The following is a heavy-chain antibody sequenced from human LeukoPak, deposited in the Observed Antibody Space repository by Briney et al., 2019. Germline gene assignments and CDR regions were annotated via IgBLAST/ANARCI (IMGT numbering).Heavy chain of an antibody. D-gene: IGHD4-23*01. J-gene: IGHJ3*02. V-gene: IGHV4-30-2*01. CDR3: ARVQEDYGGNSGEAFDI. Sequence: SQTLSLTCAVSGGSISSGGYSWRWLRQPPGKGLEWIGYIYHSGSTYYNPSLKSRVTISVDRSKNQFSLMLSSVTAAYTAVYYCARVQEDYGGNSGEAFDIWGQGTMVTVSS. CDR1: GGSISSGGYS. CDR2: IYHSGST.